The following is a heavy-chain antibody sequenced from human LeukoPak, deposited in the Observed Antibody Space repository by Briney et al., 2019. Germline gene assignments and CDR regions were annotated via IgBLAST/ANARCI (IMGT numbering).Heavy chain of an antibody. Sequence: AASVKVSCKASGYTFTSYGISWVRQAPGQGLEWMGWISAYNGNTNYAQKLQGRVTMTTDTSTSTAYMELRSLRSDDTAVYYCARDGLGQQLGTGFDYWGQGTLVTVSS. J-gene: IGHJ4*02. CDR2: ISAYNGNT. CDR1: GYTFTSYG. D-gene: IGHD6-13*01. CDR3: ARDGLGQQLGTGFDY. V-gene: IGHV1-18*01.